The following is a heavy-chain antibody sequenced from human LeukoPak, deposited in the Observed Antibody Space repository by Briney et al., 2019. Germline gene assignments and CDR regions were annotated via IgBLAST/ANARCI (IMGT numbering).Heavy chain of an antibody. CDR1: GFTFSDYY. CDR2: ISSSGSTI. CDR3: ARGRITIFGVVIMGPYGMDV. Sequence: GGSLRLSCAASGFTFSDYYMSWIRQAPGKGLEWVSYISSSGSTIYYADSVKGRFTISRDNAKNSLYLQMNSPRAEDTAVYYCARGRITIFGVVIMGPYGMDVWGQGTTVTVSS. D-gene: IGHD3-3*01. J-gene: IGHJ6*02. V-gene: IGHV3-11*01.